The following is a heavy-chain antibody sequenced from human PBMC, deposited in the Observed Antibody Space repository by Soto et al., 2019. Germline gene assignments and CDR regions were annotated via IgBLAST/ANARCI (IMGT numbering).Heavy chain of an antibody. J-gene: IGHJ3*02. V-gene: IGHV1-8*01. Sequence: ASVKVSCKASGYTFTSYDINWVRQATGQGLEWMGWMNPNSGNTGYAQKFQGRVTMTRNTSISTAYMELSSLRSADTAVYYCERKPSSSWEDACDIWGQGTMVTVSS. CDR1: GYTFTSYD. D-gene: IGHD6-13*01. CDR2: MNPNSGNT. CDR3: ERKPSSSWEDACDI.